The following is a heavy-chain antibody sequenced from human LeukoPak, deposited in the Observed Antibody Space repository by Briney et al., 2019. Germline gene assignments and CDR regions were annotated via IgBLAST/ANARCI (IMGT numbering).Heavy chain of an antibody. CDR3: AKSTRAVMAMMDV. V-gene: IGHV3-48*03. CDR1: GFTFSSYE. CDR2: ISSSGSTI. Sequence: PGGSLRLSCAASGFTFSSYEMNWVRQAAGKGLEGVSYISSSGSTIYYADSVKGRFTISRDNAKNSLFLQMNSLRAEDTAVYFCAKSTRAVMAMMDVWGKGTTVTVSS. J-gene: IGHJ6*04. D-gene: IGHD3-16*01.